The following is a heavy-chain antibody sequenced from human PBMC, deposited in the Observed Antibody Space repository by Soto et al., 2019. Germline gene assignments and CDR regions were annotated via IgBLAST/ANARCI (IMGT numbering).Heavy chain of an antibody. Sequence: PGVSLRLSFAASGFTFSDYYMSWIRQAPGKGLEWVSYISSSSSYTNYADSVKGRFTISRDNAKNSLYLQMNSLRAEDTAVYYCARPRIAAAGTGYYFDYWGQGTLVTVSS. CDR1: GFTFSDYY. D-gene: IGHD6-13*01. V-gene: IGHV3-11*03. CDR2: ISSSSSYT. J-gene: IGHJ4*02. CDR3: ARPRIAAAGTGYYFDY.